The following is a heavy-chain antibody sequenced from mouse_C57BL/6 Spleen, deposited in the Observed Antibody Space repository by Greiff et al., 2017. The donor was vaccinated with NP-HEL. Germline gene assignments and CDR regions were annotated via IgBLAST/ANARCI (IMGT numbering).Heavy chain of an antibody. Sequence: VQLQQPGAELVMPGASVKLSCKASGYTFTSYWMHWVKQRPGQGLEWIGEIDPSDSYTNYNQKFKGKSTLTVDKSSSTAYMQLSSLTSEDSAVYYCARRGRRGEFDYWGQGTTLTVSS. CDR3: ARRGRRGEFDY. CDR1: GYTFTSYW. J-gene: IGHJ2*01. CDR2: IDPSDSYT. V-gene: IGHV1-69*01.